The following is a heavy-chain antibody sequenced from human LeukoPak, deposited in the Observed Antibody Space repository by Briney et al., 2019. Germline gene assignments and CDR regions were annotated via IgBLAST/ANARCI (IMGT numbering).Heavy chain of an antibody. CDR1: GFALNTHN. J-gene: IGHJ5*02. CDR3: VRAHNRDWIDA. Sequence: GGSLRLSCVATGFALNTHNMNWIRQAPGKGLEWVAYISISSASIYYADSVKGRFTISRDNAKNSLYLQMNSLRADDTAVYYCVRAHNRDWIDAWGQGALVTVSS. CDR2: ISISSASI. D-gene: IGHD2/OR15-2a*01. V-gene: IGHV3-48*03.